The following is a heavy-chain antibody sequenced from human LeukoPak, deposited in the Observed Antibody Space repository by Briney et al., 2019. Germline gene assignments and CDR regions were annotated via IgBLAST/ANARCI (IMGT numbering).Heavy chain of an antibody. CDR2: ISSSGSTI. J-gene: IGHJ4*02. V-gene: IGHV3-11*01. Sequence: PGGSLRLSCAASGFTFSDYYMSWIRQAPGKGLEWVSYISSSGSTIYYADSVKGRFTISRDNAKNSLYLQMNSQRAEDTAVYYCARDLKGGRYYGSGFDYWGQGTLVTVSS. CDR3: ARDLKGGRYYGSGFDY. D-gene: IGHD1-26*01. CDR1: GFTFSDYY.